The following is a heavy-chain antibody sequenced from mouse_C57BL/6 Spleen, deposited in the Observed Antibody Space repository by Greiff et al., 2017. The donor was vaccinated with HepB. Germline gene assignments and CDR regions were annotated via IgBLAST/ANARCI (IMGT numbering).Heavy chain of an antibody. CDR3: ARGGGGYYFDY. Sequence: EVNVVESEGGLVQPGSSMKLSCTASGFTFSDYYMAWVRQVPEKGLEWVANINYDGSSTYYLDSLKSRFIISRDNAKNILYLPMSSLKSEDTATYYCARGGGGYYFDYWGQGTTLTVSS. V-gene: IGHV5-16*01. J-gene: IGHJ2*01. CDR2: INYDGSST. CDR1: GFTFSDYY.